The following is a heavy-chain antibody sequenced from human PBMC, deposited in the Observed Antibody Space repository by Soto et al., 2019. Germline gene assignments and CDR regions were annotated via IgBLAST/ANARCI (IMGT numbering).Heavy chain of an antibody. CDR1: GYTFTNYG. V-gene: IGHV1-18*01. J-gene: IGHJ6*02. CDR2: ISGYNGNT. CDR3: AREGQAPYYYYGMDV. Sequence: QVQVVQSGDEVKKPGASVKVSCKASGYTFTNYGFSWVRQAPGQGLEWMGGISGYNGNTKYAAKFQGRVTMTTDTSTSTAHMELRSLRSDDTAVYYCAREGQAPYYYYGMDVWGQGTAVTVSS.